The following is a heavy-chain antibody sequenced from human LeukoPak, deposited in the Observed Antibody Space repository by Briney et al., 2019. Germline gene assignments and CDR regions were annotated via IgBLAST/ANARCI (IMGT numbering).Heavy chain of an antibody. CDR3: ARHRECIRPNLFD. CDR1: LGSTSAHC. V-gene: IGHV4-59*08. D-gene: IGHD3-10*01. Sequence: SETLSLTCIVPLGSTSAHCSSWIRQPPGKGLEWIGYIYYSGSTNYNPSLKSRVPISVDTSKRQFSRKLSSGTAADTAVYYCARHRECIRPNLFD. CDR2: IYYSGST. J-gene: IGHJ3*01.